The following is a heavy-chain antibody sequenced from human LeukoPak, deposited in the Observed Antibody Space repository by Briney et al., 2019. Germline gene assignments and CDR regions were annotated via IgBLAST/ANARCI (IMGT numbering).Heavy chain of an antibody. D-gene: IGHD6-13*01. CDR2: INHSGST. CDR1: GGSFSGYY. CDR3: ARSGIAAAGSGKVDY. J-gene: IGHJ4*02. V-gene: IGHV4-34*01. Sequence: SETLSLTCAVYGGSFSGYYWSWIRQPPGKGLEWSGEINHSGSTNYNPSLKSRVTISVDTSKNQFSLKLSSVTAADTAVYYCARSGIAAAGSGKVDYWGQGTLVTVSS.